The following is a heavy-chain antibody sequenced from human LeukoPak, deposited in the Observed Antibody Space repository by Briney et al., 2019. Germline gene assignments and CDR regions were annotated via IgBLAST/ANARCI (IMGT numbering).Heavy chain of an antibody. Sequence: GASVKVSCKASGYTFTSYAISWVRQAPGQGLEWMGGIIPIFGTANYAQKFQGRVTITADESTSTAYMELSSLRSEDTAVYYCAREQGGDLDGYNSSFDYWGQGTLVTVSS. V-gene: IGHV1-69*13. CDR3: AREQGGDLDGYNSSFDY. CDR2: IIPIFGTA. CDR1: GYTFTSYA. D-gene: IGHD5-24*01. J-gene: IGHJ4*02.